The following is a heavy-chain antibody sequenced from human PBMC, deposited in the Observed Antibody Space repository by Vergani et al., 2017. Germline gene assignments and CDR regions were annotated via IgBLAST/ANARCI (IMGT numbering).Heavy chain of an antibody. V-gene: IGHV3-30-3*01. CDR3: AGAGDDDIWGSYREFDY. D-gene: IGHD3-16*02. J-gene: IGHJ4*02. CDR1: GFTFSSYA. Sequence: QVQLVESGGGVVQPGRSLRLSCAASGFTFSSYAMHWVRQAPGKGLERVAVISYDGSNKYYADSVKGRFTISRDNSKNTLYLQMNSLRAEDTAVYYCAGAGDDDIWGSYREFDYWGQGTMVTVSS. CDR2: ISYDGSNK.